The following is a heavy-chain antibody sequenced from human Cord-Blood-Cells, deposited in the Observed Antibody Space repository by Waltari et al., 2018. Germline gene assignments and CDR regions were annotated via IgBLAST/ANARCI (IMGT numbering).Heavy chain of an antibody. CDR1: GFTFDDYA. Sequence: EVQLVESGGGLVQPGRSLRLSCAASGFTFDDYAMHWVRPAPGKGLDGVSGISWNSGSIGYADSVKGRFTISRDNAKNSLYLQMNSLRAEDTALYYCAKGRGVIHYYYGMDVWGQGTTVTVSS. V-gene: IGHV3-9*01. D-gene: IGHD3-10*01. CDR3: AKGRGVIHYYYGMDV. J-gene: IGHJ6*02. CDR2: ISWNSGSI.